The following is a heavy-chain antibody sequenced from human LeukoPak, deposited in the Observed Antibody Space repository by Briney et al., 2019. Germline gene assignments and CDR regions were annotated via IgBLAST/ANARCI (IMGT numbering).Heavy chain of an antibody. Sequence: GGSLRLSCVGSGFTFSNYLMNWVRQAPGKGLEWVSFISSTGGTIYYADAVKGRFTVSRDNAKNSLLLQMNSLRAEDTALYYCARGSSRVAFDIGGQGTMVTVSS. V-gene: IGHV3-48*01. CDR3: ARGSSRVAFDI. J-gene: IGHJ3*02. CDR1: GFTFSNYL. CDR2: ISSTGGTI.